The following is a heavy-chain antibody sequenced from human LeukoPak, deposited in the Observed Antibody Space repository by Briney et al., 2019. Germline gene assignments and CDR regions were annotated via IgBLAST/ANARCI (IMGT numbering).Heavy chain of an antibody. D-gene: IGHD6-13*01. CDR3: ARDRYSSTPMDV. Sequence: GGSLRLSCAASGFTFSSYWMSWVRQAPGKGLEWVSYISSSGSTIYYADSVKGRFTISRDNAKNSLYLQMNSLRAEDTAVYYCARDRYSSTPMDVWGKGTTVTISS. J-gene: IGHJ6*04. CDR1: GFTFSSYW. V-gene: IGHV3-48*04. CDR2: ISSSGSTI.